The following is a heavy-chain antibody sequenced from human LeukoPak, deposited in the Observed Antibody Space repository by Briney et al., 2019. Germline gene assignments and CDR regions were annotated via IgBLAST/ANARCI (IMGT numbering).Heavy chain of an antibody. CDR2: IYYSGST. CDR1: GGSISSSSYY. V-gene: IGHV4-39*07. J-gene: IGHJ4*02. Sequence: SETLSLTCTVSGGSISSSSYYWGWIRQPPGKGLEWIGSIYYSGSTYYNPSLKSRVTISVDTSKNQFSLKLSSVTAADTAVYYCARDPYYDSSGYFEFNYFDYWGQGTLVTVSS. D-gene: IGHD3-22*01. CDR3: ARDPYYDSSGYFEFNYFDY.